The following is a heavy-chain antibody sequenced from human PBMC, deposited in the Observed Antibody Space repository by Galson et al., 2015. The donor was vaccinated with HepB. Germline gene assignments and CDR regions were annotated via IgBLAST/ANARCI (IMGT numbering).Heavy chain of an antibody. D-gene: IGHD1-26*01. Sequence: QSGAEVKKPGASVKVSCKASGYTFSRYGINWVRQAPGQGLEWMGWISGNNGNTNYAQKLQGRVTMTTDTSTSTAYMELSSLRSEDTAVYYCAREVGATVGDFDYWGQGTLVTVSS. J-gene: IGHJ4*02. CDR1: GYTFSRYG. CDR3: AREVGATVGDFDY. V-gene: IGHV1-18*01. CDR2: ISGNNGNT.